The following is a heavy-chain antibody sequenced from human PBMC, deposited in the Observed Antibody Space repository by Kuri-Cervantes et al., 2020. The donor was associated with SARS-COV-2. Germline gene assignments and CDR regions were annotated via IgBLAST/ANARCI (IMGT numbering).Heavy chain of an antibody. Sequence: SQTLSLTCAVYGGSFSGYYWSWIRQPAGKGLEWIGRIYTSGSTNYNPSLKSRVTMSVDTSKNQFSLKLSSVTAADTAVYYCARGRGVFQWELLRSTGENYYYYMDVWGKGTTVTVSS. J-gene: IGHJ6*03. CDR2: IYTSGST. D-gene: IGHD1-26*01. V-gene: IGHV4-59*10. CDR1: GGSFSGYY. CDR3: ARGRGVFQWELLRSTGENYYYYMDV.